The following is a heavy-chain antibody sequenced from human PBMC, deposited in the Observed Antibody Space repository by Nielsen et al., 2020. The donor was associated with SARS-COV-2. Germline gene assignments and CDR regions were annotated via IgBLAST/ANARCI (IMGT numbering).Heavy chain of an antibody. D-gene: IGHD3-22*01. J-gene: IGHJ3*02. CDR2: IIPILGIA. Sequence: WVRQAPGQGLEWMGRIIPILGIANYAQKFQGRVTITADKSTSTAYMELSRLRSDDTAVYYCARAPLDSRGYYDSYDAFDIWGQGTMVTVSS. CDR3: ARAPLDSRGYYDSYDAFDI. V-gene: IGHV1-69*04.